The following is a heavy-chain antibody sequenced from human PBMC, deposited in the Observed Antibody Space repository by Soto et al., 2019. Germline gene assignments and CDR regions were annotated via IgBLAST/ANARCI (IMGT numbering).Heavy chain of an antibody. J-gene: IGHJ4*02. V-gene: IGHV3-74*01. CDR1: VFTFSSYW. D-gene: IGHD2-15*01. Sequence: EVQLVESGGGLVQPGESLRLSCAGSVFTFSSYWMHWVRHAPGKGLVWVSRINSDGSSTSYAGSVKGRFTISRDNAKNTLYLQMNSLRAEDTAVYYCVRTSLAAAAATWEDYWGQGTLVTVSS. CDR3: VRTSLAAAAATWEDY. CDR2: INSDGSST.